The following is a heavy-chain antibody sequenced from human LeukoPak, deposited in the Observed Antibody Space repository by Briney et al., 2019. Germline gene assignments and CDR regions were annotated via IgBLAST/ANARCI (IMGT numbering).Heavy chain of an antibody. CDR2: IYSGGST. D-gene: IGHD3-10*01. Sequence: GGSLRLSCAASGLTVATTYMSWVRQAPGKGLEWVSLIYSGGSTYYADSVKGRFTISRDNSKNTLYLQMNSLSAEDTAVYYCAGDPPLDGWGDYWGQGTLVTVSS. V-gene: IGHV3-53*01. CDR3: AGDPPLDGWGDY. CDR1: GLTVATTY. J-gene: IGHJ4*02.